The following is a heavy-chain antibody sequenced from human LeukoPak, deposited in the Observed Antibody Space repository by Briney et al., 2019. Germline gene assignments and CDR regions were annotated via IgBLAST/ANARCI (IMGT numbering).Heavy chain of an antibody. Sequence: GASVKVSCKASGYTFTSYDINWVRQATGQGLEWMGWINPNSGGTNYAQKFQGRVTMTRDTSISTAYMVLSRLRSDDTAVYYCARLRLGEWTTIDYWGQGTLVTVSS. CDR3: ARLRLGEWTTIDY. J-gene: IGHJ4*02. CDR1: GYTFTSYD. CDR2: INPNSGGT. V-gene: IGHV1-2*02. D-gene: IGHD3-16*01.